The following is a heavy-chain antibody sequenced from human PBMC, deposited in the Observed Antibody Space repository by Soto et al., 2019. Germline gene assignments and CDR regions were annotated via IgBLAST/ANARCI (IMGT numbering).Heavy chain of an antibody. CDR1: GFTFSSYA. Sequence: PGGSLRLSCAASGFTFSSYAMSWVRQAPGKGLEWVSAISGSGVNTYYADSVKGRFTISRDSSKNTLYLQMNSLRAEDTAVYYCAKAHRSSGSGSYSQFDYWGQGTLVTVYS. D-gene: IGHD3-10*01. V-gene: IGHV3-23*01. J-gene: IGHJ4*02. CDR2: ISGSGVNT. CDR3: AKAHRSSGSGSYSQFDY.